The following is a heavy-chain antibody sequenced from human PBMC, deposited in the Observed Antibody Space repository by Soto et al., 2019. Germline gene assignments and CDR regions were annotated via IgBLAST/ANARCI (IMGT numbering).Heavy chain of an antibody. CDR2: IIPILGIA. D-gene: IGHD2-15*01. Sequence: GASVKVSCKASGGTFSIYTISWVRQAPGQGLEWMGRIIPILGIANYAQKFQGRVTITADKSTSTAYMELSSLRAEDTALYYCAKDLVAAMSAFDIWGQGTMVTVSS. V-gene: IGHV1-69*04. J-gene: IGHJ3*02. CDR3: AKDLVAAMSAFDI. CDR1: GGTFSIYT.